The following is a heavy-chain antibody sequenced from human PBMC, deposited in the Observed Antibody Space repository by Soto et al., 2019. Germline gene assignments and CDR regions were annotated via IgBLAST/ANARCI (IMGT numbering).Heavy chain of an antibody. J-gene: IGHJ4*02. V-gene: IGHV3-23*01. CDR3: AKFHGSGSYYNFPDY. CDR1: GFTFSTYA. Sequence: GGSLRLSCAASGFTFSTYAMSWVRQAPGKGLEWVSTISDSGGRTYYAASVKGRFTISRDNSKNTLYLLMNSLSAEDTALYYCAKFHGSGSYYNFPDYWGQGTLVTVSS. CDR2: ISDSGGRT. D-gene: IGHD3-10*01.